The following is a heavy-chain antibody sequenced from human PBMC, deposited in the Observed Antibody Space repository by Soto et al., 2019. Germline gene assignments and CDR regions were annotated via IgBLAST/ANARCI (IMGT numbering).Heavy chain of an antibody. V-gene: IGHV4-61*01. J-gene: IGHJ6*02. CDR3: ARGVGFGYYYYHMDL. Sequence: PSGTLSLTCTFSGDSVTSVSDYWSWIRQPPGKGLEWIGYIYYSGSADYNPSLGSRVTISIDTSKNQFSLKLTSVTAADTAVYYCARGVGFGYYYYHMDLWGQGTTVTVSS. CDR2: IYYSGSA. D-gene: IGHD3-10*01. CDR1: GDSVTSVSDY.